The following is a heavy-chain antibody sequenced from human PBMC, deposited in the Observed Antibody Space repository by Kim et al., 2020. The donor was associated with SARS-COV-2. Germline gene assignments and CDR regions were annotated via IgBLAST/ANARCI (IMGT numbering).Heavy chain of an antibody. Sequence: KFQGRVTMTSDTSISTAYMELSRLRSDDTAVYYCARARLGIVVVDPAFDIWGQGTMVTVSS. CDR3: ARARLGIVVVDPAFDI. D-gene: IGHD3-22*01. J-gene: IGHJ3*02. V-gene: IGHV1-2*02.